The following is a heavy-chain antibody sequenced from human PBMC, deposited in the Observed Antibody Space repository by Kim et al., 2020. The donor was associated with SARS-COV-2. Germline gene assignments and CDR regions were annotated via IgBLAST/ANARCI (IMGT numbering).Heavy chain of an antibody. Sequence: ASVKVSCKASGYTFTSYGISWVRQAPGQGLEWMGWISAYNGNTNCAQKLQGRVTMTTDTSTSTAYMELRSLRSDDTAVYYCARDACYDILTGYDHHWFDPWGQGTLVTVSS. V-gene: IGHV1-18*01. CDR3: ARDACYDILTGYDHHWFDP. J-gene: IGHJ5*02. CDR2: ISAYNGNT. CDR1: GYTFTSYG. D-gene: IGHD3-9*01.